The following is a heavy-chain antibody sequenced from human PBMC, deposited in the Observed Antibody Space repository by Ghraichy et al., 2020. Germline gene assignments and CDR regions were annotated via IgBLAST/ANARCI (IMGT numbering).Heavy chain of an antibody. CDR3: AKAPGRAAAGSTCDY. CDR2: ISWNSGSI. CDR1: GFTFDDYA. J-gene: IGHJ4*02. Sequence: GGSLRLSCAASGFTFDDYAMHWVRQAPGKGLEWVSGISWNSGSIGYADSVKGRFTISRDNAKNSLYLQMNSLRAEDTALYYCAKAPGRAAAGSTCDYWGQGTLVTVSS. V-gene: IGHV3-9*01. D-gene: IGHD6-13*01.